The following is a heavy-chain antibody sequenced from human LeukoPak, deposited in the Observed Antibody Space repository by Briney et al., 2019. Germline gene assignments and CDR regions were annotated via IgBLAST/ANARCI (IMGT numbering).Heavy chain of an antibody. V-gene: IGHV3-20*04. J-gene: IGHJ4*02. CDR2: INWNGGST. D-gene: IGHD6-6*01. Sequence: GGSLRLSCAASGFTFDDYGMSWVRQAPGKGLEWVSGINWNGGSTGYADSVKGRFTISRDNAKSSLYLQMNSLRAEDTALYYCARGERGRIAARPIDYWGQGTLVTVSS. CDR1: GFTFDDYG. CDR3: ARGERGRIAARPIDY.